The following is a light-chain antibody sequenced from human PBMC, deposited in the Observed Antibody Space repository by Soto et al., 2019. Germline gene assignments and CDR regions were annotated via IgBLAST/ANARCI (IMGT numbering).Light chain of an antibody. CDR3: FSFTPTSPHV. CDR2: GVN. CDR1: SSDIGAYDY. V-gene: IGLV2-14*01. Sequence: QSALTQAASLSGSPGQSITISCTGTSSDIGAYDYVSWFQQHPGKAPKLMISGVNNRPSGVSNRFSGSKSGNTAYLTISGLQVDDEAEYFCFSFTPTSPHVLGTGIKVAGL. J-gene: IGLJ1*01.